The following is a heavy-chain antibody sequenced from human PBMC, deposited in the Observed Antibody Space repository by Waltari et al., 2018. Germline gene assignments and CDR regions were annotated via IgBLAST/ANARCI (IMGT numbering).Heavy chain of an antibody. CDR2: IKTDGSST. Sequence: EVQLVESGGGLVQPGGSLSLPCAASGFTFSSYWMPLVRQAPGKGLVWVSRIKTDGSSTSDADAVKGRFTISRDNAKNTLYLQMNRLRAEDTAVYYCARGYSGGQDYWGQGTLVTVSS. V-gene: IGHV3-74*01. CDR1: GFTFSSYW. J-gene: IGHJ4*02. D-gene: IGHD1-26*01. CDR3: ARGYSGGQDY.